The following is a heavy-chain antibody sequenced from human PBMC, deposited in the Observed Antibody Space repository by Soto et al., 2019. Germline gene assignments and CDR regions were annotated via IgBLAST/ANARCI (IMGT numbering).Heavy chain of an antibody. J-gene: IGHJ4*02. Sequence: QLQLQESGPGLVKPSETLSLTCTVSGGSISSSSYYWGWIRQPPGKGLEWIGSIYYSGSTYYNPSLKSRVTISVDTSKNQFSLKLSSVTAADTAVYYCARSSSSWYSPQSFDYWGQGTLVTVSS. CDR1: GGSISSSSYY. CDR3: ARSSSSWYSPQSFDY. V-gene: IGHV4-39*01. D-gene: IGHD6-13*01. CDR2: IYYSGST.